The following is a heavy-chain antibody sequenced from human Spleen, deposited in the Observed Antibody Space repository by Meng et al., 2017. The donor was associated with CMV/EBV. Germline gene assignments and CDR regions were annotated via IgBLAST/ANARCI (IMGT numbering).Heavy chain of an antibody. J-gene: IGHJ4*02. CDR3: AREGMAIKALGY. Sequence: QVQLQQWGAGLLKPSETLSLTCAVYGGSFSGYYWSWIRQPPGKGLEWIGEINHSGSTNYNPSLKSRVTISVDTSKNQFSLKLSSVTAADTAVYYCAREGMAIKALGYWGQGTLVTASS. V-gene: IGHV4-34*01. CDR2: INHSGST. CDR1: GGSFSGYY. D-gene: IGHD2-8*01.